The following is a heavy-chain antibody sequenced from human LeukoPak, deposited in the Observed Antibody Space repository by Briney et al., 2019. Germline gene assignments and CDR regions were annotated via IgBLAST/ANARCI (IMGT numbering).Heavy chain of an antibody. CDR1: GYTFTSYD. V-gene: IGHV1-8*02. J-gene: IGHJ4*02. CDR2: MNPNSGNT. CDR3: ARGNSYFDY. Sequence: ASVKVSCKASGYTFTSYDINWVRQATGQGLEWMGWMNPNSGNTGYAQKFQGRVTMTRDTSTSTVYMELSGLRSEDTAVYYCARGNSYFDYWGQGTLVTVSS.